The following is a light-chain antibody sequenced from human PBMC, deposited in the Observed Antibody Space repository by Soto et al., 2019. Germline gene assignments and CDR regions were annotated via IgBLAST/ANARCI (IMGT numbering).Light chain of an antibody. J-gene: IGLJ1*01. Sequence: VLTQPASVSGSPGQSITISCTGTSSDVGNYNLVSWFQQYPGKAPKLLIYEGSKRPSGVSNRFSGSKSGNTASLTISGLQAEDEADYYCCSYAGSSTYVFGTGTKVTVL. CDR1: SSDVGNYNL. CDR2: EGS. CDR3: CSYAGSSTYV. V-gene: IGLV2-23*01.